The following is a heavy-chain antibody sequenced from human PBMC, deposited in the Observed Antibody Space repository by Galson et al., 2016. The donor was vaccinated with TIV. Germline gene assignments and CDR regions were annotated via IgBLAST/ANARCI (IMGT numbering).Heavy chain of an antibody. CDR1: GFSVSSVEVG. CDR2: IFWDDDR. J-gene: IGHJ4*02. Sequence: PALVKPTQTLTLTCTVSGFSVSSVEVGVGWFRQTPGKAPEWLALIFWDDDRRYSPSLKTRLTISKDTSKNQVVLIVTDMDPVGTATYFCAHKKYCGYSSCHFDFWGPGTLVTVSS. CDR3: AHKKYCGYSSCHFDF. V-gene: IGHV2-5*02. D-gene: IGHD5-12*01.